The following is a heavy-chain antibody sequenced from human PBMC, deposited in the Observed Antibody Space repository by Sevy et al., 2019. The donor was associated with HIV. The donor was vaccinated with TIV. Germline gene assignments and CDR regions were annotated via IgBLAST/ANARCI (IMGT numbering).Heavy chain of an antibody. Sequence: ASVKVSCKASGYTFTSYAISWVRQAPGQGLEWMGWISAYTADPNYAQNLQDRVTMTTDTSTNTAYMELRNLRSDDTALYYCARGGDSSGLSYYYFGMDVWGQGTTVTVSS. CDR3: ARGGDSSGLSYYYFGMDV. CDR2: ISAYTADP. V-gene: IGHV1-18*01. J-gene: IGHJ6*02. CDR1: GYTFTSYA. D-gene: IGHD3-22*01.